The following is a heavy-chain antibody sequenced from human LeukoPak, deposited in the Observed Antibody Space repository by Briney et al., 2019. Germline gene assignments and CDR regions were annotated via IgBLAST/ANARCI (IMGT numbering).Heavy chain of an antibody. V-gene: IGHV4-34*01. CDR3: ARVSCSSTSCPRRDALDV. CDR1: GGSFSGYY. J-gene: IGHJ3*01. D-gene: IGHD2-2*01. Sequence: PSETLSLTCAVYGGSFSGYYWSWIRQPPGKGLEWIGEINHSGSTNYNPSLKGRVTISVDTSKNQFSLKLSSVTTADTAVYYCARVSCSSTSCPRRDALDVWGQGTMVTVSS. CDR2: INHSGST.